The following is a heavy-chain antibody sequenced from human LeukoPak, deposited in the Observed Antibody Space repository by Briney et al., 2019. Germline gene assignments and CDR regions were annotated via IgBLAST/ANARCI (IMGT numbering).Heavy chain of an antibody. CDR2: ISGSGGST. CDR3: AKDRAAAGTSDY. D-gene: IGHD6-13*01. Sequence: GGSLRLSCAASGFTFSSYAMSWVRQAPGKGLEWVSAISGSGGSTYYADSVKGRFTISRDNSKNTLYLQMNSLRAEDTAVYSCAKDRAAAGTSDYWGQGTLVTVSS. CDR1: GFTFSSYA. V-gene: IGHV3-23*01. J-gene: IGHJ4*02.